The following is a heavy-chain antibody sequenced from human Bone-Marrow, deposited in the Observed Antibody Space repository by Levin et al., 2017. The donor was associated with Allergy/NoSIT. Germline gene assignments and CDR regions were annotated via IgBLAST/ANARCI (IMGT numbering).Heavy chain of an antibody. Sequence: PGGSLRLSCTVSGDSISTYYWTWIRQPPGKGLEWIGFIFSGGNTNYNPSLGSRVTISVDTSKNQFSLKVTSVTAADTAVYYCARVPLTGTDWYFDLWGRGTLVTVSS. CDR2: IFSGGNT. CDR3: ARVPLTGTDWYFDL. J-gene: IGHJ2*01. V-gene: IGHV4-59*01. D-gene: IGHD1/OR15-1a*01. CDR1: GDSISTYY.